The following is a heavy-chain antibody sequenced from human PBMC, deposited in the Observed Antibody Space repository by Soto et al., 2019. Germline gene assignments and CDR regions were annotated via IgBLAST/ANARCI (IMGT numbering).Heavy chain of an antibody. CDR3: ASQGGWFYP. CDR1: GGSIRSYY. V-gene: IGHV4-59*08. CDR2: IYYSGST. D-gene: IGHD1-26*01. J-gene: IGHJ5*02. Sequence: QVQLQESGPGLVKPSETLSLTCTVSGGSIRSYYWSWIRQPPGKGLEWIGSIYYSGSTNYKPSLNSRGNNSVDTSKNHFSLKLNCETAADPAVYYCASQGGWFYPWCQGTLVTVSS.